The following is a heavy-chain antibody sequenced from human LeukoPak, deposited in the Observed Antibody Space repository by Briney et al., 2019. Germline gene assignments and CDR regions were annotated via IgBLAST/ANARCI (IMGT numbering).Heavy chain of an antibody. D-gene: IGHD6-6*01. CDR2: ISSSSSYI. CDR1: GFTFSSYS. Sequence: GGSLRLSCAASGFTFSSYSMNWVRQAPGKGLEWVSSISSSSSYIYYADSVKGRFTISRDNAKNSLYLQMNSLRAEDTAVYYCARVLYSRSYYFDYWGQGTLVTGSS. V-gene: IGHV3-21*01. CDR3: ARVLYSRSYYFDY. J-gene: IGHJ4*02.